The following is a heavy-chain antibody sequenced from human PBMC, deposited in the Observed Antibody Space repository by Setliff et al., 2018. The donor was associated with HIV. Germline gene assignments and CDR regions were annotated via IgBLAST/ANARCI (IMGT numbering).Heavy chain of an antibody. CDR2: IYYSGST. J-gene: IGHJ6*02. V-gene: IGHV4-59*01. Sequence: PSETLSLTCTVSGGSISSDYWSWIRQPPGKGLEWIEYIYYSGSTNYNPSLKSRVTISVATSKNQFSLKLNSVTTADTAVYYCARSRTSSGYYGVTGYGMDVWGQGTTVTV. CDR1: GGSISSDY. D-gene: IGHD3-22*01. CDR3: ARSRTSSGYYGVTGYGMDV.